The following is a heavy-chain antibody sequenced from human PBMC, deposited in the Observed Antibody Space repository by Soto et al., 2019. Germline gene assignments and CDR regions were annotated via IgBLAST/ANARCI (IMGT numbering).Heavy chain of an antibody. CDR1: GGSISSSSYY. CDR2: IYYSGST. V-gene: IGHV4-39*01. Sequence: SETLSLTCTVSGGSISSSSYYWGWIRHPPGKGLEWIGSIYYSGSTYYNPSLKSRVTISVDTSKNQFSLKLSSVTAADTAVYYCARCGYSGYLPPYYCCMDVWGKGTT. CDR3: ARCGYSGYLPPYYCCMDV. J-gene: IGHJ6*03. D-gene: IGHD5-12*01.